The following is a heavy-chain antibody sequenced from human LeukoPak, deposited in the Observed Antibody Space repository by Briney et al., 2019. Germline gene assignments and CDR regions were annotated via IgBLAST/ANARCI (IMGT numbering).Heavy chain of an antibody. Sequence: GGSLRLACAASGFTFSSYSMNWVRQAPGKGLEWVSSISSSSSYIYYADSVKGRFTISRDNAKNSLYLQMNSLRAEDTAVYYYARQYSSGWYEGLDWFDPWGQGTLVTVSS. V-gene: IGHV3-21*01. CDR3: ARQYSSGWYEGLDWFDP. CDR1: GFTFSSYS. J-gene: IGHJ5*02. CDR2: ISSSSSYI. D-gene: IGHD6-19*01.